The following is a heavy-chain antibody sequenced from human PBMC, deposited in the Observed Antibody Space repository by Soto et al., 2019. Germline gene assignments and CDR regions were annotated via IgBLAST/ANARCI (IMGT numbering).Heavy chain of an antibody. CDR1: GFTFSSYG. V-gene: IGHV3-30*18. CDR3: AKTPFLYDSSGYYSDYFDY. CDR2: ISYDGSNK. Sequence: LRLSCAASGFTFSSYGMHWVRQAPGKGLEWVAVISYDGSNKYYADSVKGRFTISRDNSKNTLYLQMNSLRAEDTAVYYCAKTPFLYDSSGYYSDYFDYWGQGTLVTVSS. J-gene: IGHJ4*02. D-gene: IGHD3-22*01.